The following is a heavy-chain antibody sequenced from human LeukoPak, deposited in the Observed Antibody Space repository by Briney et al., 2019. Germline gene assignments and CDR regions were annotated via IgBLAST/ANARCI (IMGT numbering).Heavy chain of an antibody. Sequence: SETLSLTCTVSSGSISSYYWSWIPQPPGKGLEWSVTIYYSGTTNYSPYLKRRVTVSEGTAKNPFSLKLSSVTAADTAVYYCARGGGGSSSSRVPFNWFDPWGQGTLVTVSS. CDR3: ARGGGGSSSSRVPFNWFDP. CDR1: SGSISSYY. V-gene: IGHV4-59*12. J-gene: IGHJ5*02. D-gene: IGHD6-6*01. CDR2: IYYSGTT.